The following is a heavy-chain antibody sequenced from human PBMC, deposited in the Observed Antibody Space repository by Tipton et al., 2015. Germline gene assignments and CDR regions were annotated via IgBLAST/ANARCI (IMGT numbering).Heavy chain of an antibody. D-gene: IGHD4-23*01. CDR2: IYHSASS. J-gene: IGHJ4*02. Sequence: TLSLTCTVSGDSIHKYYLTWIRQPPGRGLEWIGYIYHSASSNYNPSLKSRVTISLDTSKTQFSLKMSSVTASDTAVYYCARARGRHGGLFDSWGQGILVTVSS. CDR1: GDSIHKYY. CDR3: ARARGRHGGLFDS. V-gene: IGHV4-59*01.